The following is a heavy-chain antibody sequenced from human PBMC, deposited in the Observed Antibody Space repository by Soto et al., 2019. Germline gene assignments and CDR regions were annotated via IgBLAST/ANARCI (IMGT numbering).Heavy chain of an antibody. CDR3: ASRTLYCSGGNCPGDY. CDR2: ISYSGST. CDR1: VGSIPGISYS. D-gene: IGHD2-15*01. Sequence: QLHLQQWAPELGRLSGPLSLTAPVSVGSIPGISYSWACIRRPPGRGLDGIGSISYSGSTSSNPSLKSRVTISVDMSKNKFSLKLSSVTAADTAVYYCASRTLYCSGGNCPGDYWGQGTLVTVSS. J-gene: IGHJ4*02. V-gene: IGHV4-39*01.